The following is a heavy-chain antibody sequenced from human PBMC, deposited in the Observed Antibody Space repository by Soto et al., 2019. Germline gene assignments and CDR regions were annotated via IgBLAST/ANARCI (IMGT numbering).Heavy chain of an antibody. CDR3: ARDGCSGGSCSDY. CDR2: ISGSSSYM. V-gene: IGHV3-21*02. J-gene: IGHJ4*02. Sequence: VQLVESGGGLVRPGKSLRLSCAASGFTFRSYGMNWVRQAPGKGLEWVSSISGSSSYMSYTDSVKGRFTISRDNAKNSLYLQMNSLRVEDTAVYYCARDGCSGGSCSDYWGQGTLVTVSS. D-gene: IGHD2-15*01. CDR1: GFTFRSYG.